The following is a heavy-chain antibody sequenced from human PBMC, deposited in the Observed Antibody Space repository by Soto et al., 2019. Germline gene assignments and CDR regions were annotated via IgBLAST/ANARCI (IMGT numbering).Heavy chain of an antibody. V-gene: IGHV4-30-4*01. CDR1: GGSISSGAYY. Sequence: SETLSLTCTVSGGSISSGAYYWSWIRQPPGKGLEWIGYIYYTGSTYYNPSLKSRVAISVDTSKNQFSLKLASVTAADTAVYYCARERGYSGYDQPHGAQPPYYGMDVWGQGTTVTVSS. J-gene: IGHJ6*02. D-gene: IGHD5-12*01. CDR2: IYYTGST. CDR3: ARERGYSGYDQPHGAQPPYYGMDV.